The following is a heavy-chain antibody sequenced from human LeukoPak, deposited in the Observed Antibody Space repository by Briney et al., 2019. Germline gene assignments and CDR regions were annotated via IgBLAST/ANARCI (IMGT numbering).Heavy chain of an antibody. CDR1: GYTFTSYG. Sequence: ASVKVSCKASGYTFTSYGISWVRQAPGQGLEWMGWISAYNGNTNYAQKLQGRVTMTTDTSTSTAYVELRSLRSDDTAVYYCARVRGDAYYYDSSGYSPLENWGQGTLVTVSS. D-gene: IGHD3-22*01. CDR3: ARVRGDAYYYDSSGYSPLEN. V-gene: IGHV1-18*01. J-gene: IGHJ4*02. CDR2: ISAYNGNT.